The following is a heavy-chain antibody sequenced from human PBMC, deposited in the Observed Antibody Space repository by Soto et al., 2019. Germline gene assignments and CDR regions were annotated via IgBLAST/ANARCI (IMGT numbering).Heavy chain of an antibody. CDR2: IALDGSVS. CDR1: GFTFSSHG. V-gene: IGHV3-30*18. J-gene: IGHJ4*02. CDR3: AKEFRHDNWFFEH. Sequence: GGSLRLSCAVSGFTFSSHGMQWVRQAPGKGLEWVAVIALDGSVSYYTDSVKGRFTVSRDNSKSTLYLQMNSPRAEDTAVYYCAKEFRHDNWFFEHWGQGTQVTVSS. D-gene: IGHD3-22*01.